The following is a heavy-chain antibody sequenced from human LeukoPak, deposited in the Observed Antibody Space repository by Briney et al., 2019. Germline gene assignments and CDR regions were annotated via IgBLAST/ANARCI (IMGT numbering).Heavy chain of an antibody. D-gene: IGHD3-10*01. V-gene: IGHV4-34*01. CDR2: INHSGST. Sequence: SETLSLTCAVYGGSFSGYYWSWIRQPPGKGLEWIGEINHSGSTNYNPSLKSRVTISVDTSKNQFSLKLSSVTAADTAVYYCAREGIDTMVRGVIQDNWFDPWGQGTLVTVSS. CDR3: AREGIDTMVRGVIQDNWFDP. J-gene: IGHJ5*02. CDR1: GGSFSGYY.